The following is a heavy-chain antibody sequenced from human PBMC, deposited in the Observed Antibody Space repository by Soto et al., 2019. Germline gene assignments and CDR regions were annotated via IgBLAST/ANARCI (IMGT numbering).Heavy chain of an antibody. Sequence: GGSLRLSCAASGFTFSSYAMSWVRQAPGKGLEWVSAISGSGGSTYYADSVKGRFTISRDNSKNPLYLQMNSLGAEDTAVYYCAKEVYSSSSGFDYWGQGTLVTVSS. J-gene: IGHJ4*02. CDR1: GFTFSSYA. D-gene: IGHD6-6*01. V-gene: IGHV3-23*01. CDR2: ISGSGGST. CDR3: AKEVYSSSSGFDY.